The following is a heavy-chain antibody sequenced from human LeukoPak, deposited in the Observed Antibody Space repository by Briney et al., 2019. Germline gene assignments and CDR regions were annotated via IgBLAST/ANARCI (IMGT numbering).Heavy chain of an antibody. Sequence: GGSLRLSCAASGFTVSSNYMSWVRQAPGKGLEWVSVIYSGGSTYYADSVKGRFTISRDNSKNTLYLQMNSLRAEDTAVYYCARAPKDDYADYGGYFDYWGQGTLVTVSS. V-gene: IGHV3-53*01. D-gene: IGHD4-17*01. CDR1: GFTVSSNY. CDR3: ARAPKDDYADYGGYFDY. J-gene: IGHJ4*02. CDR2: IYSGGST.